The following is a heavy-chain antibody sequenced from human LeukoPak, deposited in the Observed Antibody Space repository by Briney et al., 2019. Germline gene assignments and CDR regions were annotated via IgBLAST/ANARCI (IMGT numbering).Heavy chain of an antibody. CDR2: IIPIFGTA. CDR3: ARADRPTIFGVVAYNWFDP. V-gene: IGHV1-69*13. Sequence: SVKVSCKASGGTFSSYAISWMRQAPGQGLEWMGGIIPIFGTANYAQKFQGRVTITADESTSTAYMELSSLRSEDTAVYYCARADRPTIFGVVAYNWFDPWGQGTLVTVSS. CDR1: GGTFSSYA. J-gene: IGHJ5*02. D-gene: IGHD3-3*01.